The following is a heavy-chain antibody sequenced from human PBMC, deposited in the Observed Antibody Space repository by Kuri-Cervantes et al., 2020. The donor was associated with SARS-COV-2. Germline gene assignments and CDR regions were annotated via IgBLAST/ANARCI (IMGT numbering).Heavy chain of an antibody. CDR2: IFYTGIT. J-gene: IGHJ5*02. Sequence: ESLKISCTVSGGSISSSSYYWGWIRQPPGKGLEWIGSIFYTGITFYNPSLKSRVTISIDASKNQFSLKLTSVTATDTAVYYCATSRHKPRNWFDPWGQGALVTVSS. CDR3: ATSRHKPRNWFDP. CDR1: GGSISSSSYY. V-gene: IGHV4-39*01.